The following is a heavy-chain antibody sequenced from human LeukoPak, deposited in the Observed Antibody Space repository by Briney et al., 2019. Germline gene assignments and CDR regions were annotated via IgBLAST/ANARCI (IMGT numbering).Heavy chain of an antibody. Sequence: GGSLRLSCAASGFTFINYAMSLVRQAPGKGLEWGSGIGGSGDSTHYADSVKGRFTISRDNSKNTVYLHMNSLTDEDPAVYFCAKDRTWEPAPSHFNYWGRGTLVTVSS. V-gene: IGHV3-23*01. D-gene: IGHD1-26*01. J-gene: IGHJ4*02. CDR1: GFTFINYA. CDR2: IGGSGDST. CDR3: AKDRTWEPAPSHFNY.